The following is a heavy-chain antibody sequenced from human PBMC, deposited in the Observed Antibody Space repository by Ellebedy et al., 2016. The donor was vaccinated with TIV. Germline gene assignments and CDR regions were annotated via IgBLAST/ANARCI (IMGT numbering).Heavy chain of an antibody. Sequence: ASVKVSCXASGYTFTGYYMHWVRQAPGQGLEWMGWINPNSGGTNYAQKFQGRVTMTRDTSISTAYMELSRLRSDDTAVYYCARDLLLWFGGNWFDPWGQGTLVTVSS. J-gene: IGHJ5*02. D-gene: IGHD3-10*01. CDR1: GYTFTGYY. V-gene: IGHV1-2*02. CDR3: ARDLLLWFGGNWFDP. CDR2: INPNSGGT.